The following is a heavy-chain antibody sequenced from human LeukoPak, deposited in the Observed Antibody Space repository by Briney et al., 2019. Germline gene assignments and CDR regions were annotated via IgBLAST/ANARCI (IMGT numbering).Heavy chain of an antibody. CDR3: ARGSPSYAQWHFDL. V-gene: IGHV1-2*04. J-gene: IGHJ2*01. CDR2: IIPNTGGT. CDR1: GYTITDYY. Sequence: ASVRVSCKASGYTITDYYLHWVRQAPGQGLEWMGWIIPNTGGTNYAQKFQDWVTMSSDTSISTAYMELSSLRSDDTAVYYCARGSPSYAQWHFDLWGRGTLVTVSS. D-gene: IGHD2/OR15-2a*01.